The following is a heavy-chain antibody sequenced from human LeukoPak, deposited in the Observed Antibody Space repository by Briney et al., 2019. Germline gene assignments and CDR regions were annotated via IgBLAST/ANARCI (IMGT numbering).Heavy chain of an antibody. CDR3: AKAGGATTSGWFDF. J-gene: IGHJ4*02. V-gene: IGHV3-48*01. CDR1: GFTFSSYS. D-gene: IGHD6-19*01. CDR2: ISSSSSTI. Sequence: PGGSLRLSCAASGFTFSSYSMNWVRQAPGKGLEWVSYISSSSSTIYYADSVKGRFTISRDNSRNTLYLQMNSLRAEDTAVYYCAKAGGATTSGWFDFWGQGTLVTVSS.